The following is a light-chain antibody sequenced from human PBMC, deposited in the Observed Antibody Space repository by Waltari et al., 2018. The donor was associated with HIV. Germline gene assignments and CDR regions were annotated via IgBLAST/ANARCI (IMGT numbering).Light chain of an antibody. CDR2: EVS. J-gene: IGLJ2*01. V-gene: IGLV2-18*02. CDR3: SSYTSSNTFVV. CDR1: SSDVGNYNR. Sequence: LTQPPSVSGSPGQSVTISCTGTSSDVGNYNRVSWYQQPPGSAPKLMIYEVSNRPSGVPRRFSGSKSGNTASLTISGLQAEDEADYYCSSYTSSNTFVVFGGGTKLTVL.